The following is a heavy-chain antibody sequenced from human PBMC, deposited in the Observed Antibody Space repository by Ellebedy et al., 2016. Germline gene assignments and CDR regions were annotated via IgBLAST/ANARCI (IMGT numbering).Heavy chain of an antibody. CDR1: GGSLTSGVSS. CDR3: ARGSRRDGYLVGFDY. D-gene: IGHD5-24*01. V-gene: IGHV4-61*08. Sequence: SETLSLTXTVSGGSLTSGVSSWCWILPPPGNGLVWIGNILDSGTTNYNPSPKSRVTISVDTSRNQFSLKVTSVTAADSAVYYCARGSRRDGYLVGFDYWGQGILVIVSS. CDR2: ILDSGTT. J-gene: IGHJ4*02.